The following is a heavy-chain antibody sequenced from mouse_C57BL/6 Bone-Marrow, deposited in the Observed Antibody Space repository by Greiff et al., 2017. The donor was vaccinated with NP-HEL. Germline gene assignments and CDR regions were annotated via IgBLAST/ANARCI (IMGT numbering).Heavy chain of an antibody. CDR1: GFTFSDFY. V-gene: IGHV7-1*01. Sequence: EVMLVESGGGLVQSGRSLRLSCATSGFTFSDFYMEWVRQAPGKGLEWIAASRNKANDYTTEYSASVKGRFIVSRDTSQSILYLQMNALRAEDTAIYYCARDAEGTTVAMDYWGQGTSVTVSS. D-gene: IGHD1-1*01. J-gene: IGHJ4*01. CDR3: ARDAEGTTVAMDY. CDR2: SRNKANDYTT.